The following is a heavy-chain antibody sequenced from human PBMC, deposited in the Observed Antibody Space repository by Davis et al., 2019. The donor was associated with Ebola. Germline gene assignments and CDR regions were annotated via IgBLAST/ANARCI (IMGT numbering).Heavy chain of an antibody. CDR3: ARAGSGTYYNYFDC. V-gene: IGHV3-7*01. Sequence: GESLKISCAASGFTFSNYWMNWVRQAPGKGLEWVANIKQDGSDKNYVDSVKGRFTISRDNAKNSLYLQMSSLRAEDTAVYYCARAGSGTYYNYFDCWGQGTLVTVSS. CDR2: IKQDGSDK. D-gene: IGHD1-26*01. J-gene: IGHJ4*02. CDR1: GFTFSNYW.